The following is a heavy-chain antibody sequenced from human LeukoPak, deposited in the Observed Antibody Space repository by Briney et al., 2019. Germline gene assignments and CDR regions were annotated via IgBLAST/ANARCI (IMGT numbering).Heavy chain of an antibody. CDR1: RFTFSYYA. J-gene: IGHJ4*02. Sequence: GGSLRLSCAASRFTFSYYAMHWVRQAPGKGLEYVSSISNNGETTHYGTSVKGRFTISRDNSKNTLYLQMNSLRAEDTAVYYCAEDSTHYRVWDNYDTRGLTYWGQGTLVTVSS. CDR3: AEDSTHYRVWDNYDTRGLTY. CDR2: ISNNGETT. D-gene: IGHD3-22*01. V-gene: IGHV3-64*01.